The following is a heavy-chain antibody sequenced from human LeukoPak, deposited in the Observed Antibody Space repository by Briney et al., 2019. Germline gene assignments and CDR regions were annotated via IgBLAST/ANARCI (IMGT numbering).Heavy chain of an antibody. J-gene: IGHJ5*02. CDR2: IIPIFGTA. D-gene: IGHD3-10*01. V-gene: IGHV1-69*13. Sequence: ASVKVSCKASGGTFSSYAISWVRQAPGQGLEWMGGIIPIFGTANYAQKFQGRVTITADESTSTAYMELSSLRSEDTAVYYCARDTSIYGSGSVNWFDPWGQGTLVTVSS. CDR3: ARDTSIYGSGSVNWFDP. CDR1: GGTFSSYA.